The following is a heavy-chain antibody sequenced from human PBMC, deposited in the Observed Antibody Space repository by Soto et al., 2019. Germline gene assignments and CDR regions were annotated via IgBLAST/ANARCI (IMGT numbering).Heavy chain of an antibody. CDR2: INPNSGGT. D-gene: IGHD3-10*01. J-gene: IGHJ6*02. CDR3: ARARYYGSGAPHYYYGMDV. V-gene: IGHV1-2*04. CDR1: GYTFTGYY. Sequence: ASVKVSCKASGYTFTGYYMHWVRQAPGQGLEWMGWINPNSGGTNYAQKFQGWVTMTRDTSISTAYMELSRLRSDDTAVYYCARARYYGSGAPHYYYGMDVWGQGTTVTVSS.